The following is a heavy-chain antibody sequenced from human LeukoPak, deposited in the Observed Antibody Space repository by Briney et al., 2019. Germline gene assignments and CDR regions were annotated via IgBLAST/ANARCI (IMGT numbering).Heavy chain of an antibody. Sequence: GGHLRLSCAASGYTFHYYAMHWVRPAPWKGLEWVALGRGGGVTTYADSVRGRFTISRDNAKNSLYLQMNSLRTEDTALYYCAKDWGGGWSFDYWGLGTLVTVSS. CDR1: GYTFHYYA. D-gene: IGHD6-19*01. V-gene: IGHV3-43*02. CDR2: GRGGGVTT. CDR3: AKDWGGGWSFDY. J-gene: IGHJ4*02.